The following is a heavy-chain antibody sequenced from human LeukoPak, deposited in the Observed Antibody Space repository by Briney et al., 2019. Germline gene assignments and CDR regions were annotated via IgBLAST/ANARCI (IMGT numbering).Heavy chain of an antibody. Sequence: ASVKVSCKASGYTFTSYDINWVRQATGQGLEWMGWMNPNSGNTGYAQKFQGRVAMTRNTSISTAYMELSSLRSEDTAVYFCARRRVGDAFDIWGQGTMVTLSS. CDR1: GYTFTSYD. V-gene: IGHV1-8*01. J-gene: IGHJ3*02. CDR2: MNPNSGNT. CDR3: ARRRVGDAFDI.